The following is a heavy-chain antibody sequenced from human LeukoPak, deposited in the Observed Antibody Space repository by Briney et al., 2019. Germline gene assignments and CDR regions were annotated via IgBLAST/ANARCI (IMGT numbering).Heavy chain of an antibody. CDR2: INNDASTT. CDR1: GFTFSNYW. J-gene: IGHJ3*01. V-gene: IGHV3-74*01. D-gene: IGHD3-16*02. Sequence: GGSLRLSCAASGFTFSNYWMHWVRQAPGKELVWVSHINNDASTTTYADFVKGRFTISRDNAKNTLYLQMNSLGAEDTAVYYCARDYDYPWGSYRYDAFDVWGQGTVVTVSS. CDR3: ARDYDYPWGSYRYDAFDV.